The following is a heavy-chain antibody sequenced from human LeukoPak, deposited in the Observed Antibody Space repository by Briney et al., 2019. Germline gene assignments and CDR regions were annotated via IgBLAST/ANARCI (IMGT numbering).Heavy chain of an antibody. D-gene: IGHD3-9*01. CDR2: ISSSSSYI. Sequence: GGSLRLSCAASGFTFSSYSMNWVRQAPGKGLEWVSSISSSSSYIYYADSVKGRFTISRDNAKNSLYLQMNSLRAEDTAVYYCAKSRRYYDWRAACDYWGQGTQVTVSS. CDR1: GFTFSSYS. CDR3: AKSRRYYDWRAACDY. V-gene: IGHV3-21*01. J-gene: IGHJ4*02.